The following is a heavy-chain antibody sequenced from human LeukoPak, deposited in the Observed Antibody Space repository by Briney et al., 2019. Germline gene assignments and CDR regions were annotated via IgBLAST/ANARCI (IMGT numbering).Heavy chain of an antibody. Sequence: SVKVSCKASGGTFSSYAISWVRQAPGQGLEWMGGIIPIFGTANYAQKFQGRVTITADESTSTAYMELSSLRSEDTAVYYCACWSYCTNGVCYIPDAFDIWGQGTMVTVSS. V-gene: IGHV1-69*13. CDR1: GGTFSSYA. D-gene: IGHD2-8*01. CDR2: IIPIFGTA. CDR3: ACWSYCTNGVCYIPDAFDI. J-gene: IGHJ3*02.